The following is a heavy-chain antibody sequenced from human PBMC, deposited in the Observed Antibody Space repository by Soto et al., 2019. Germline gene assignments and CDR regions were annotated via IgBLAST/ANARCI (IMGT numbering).Heavy chain of an antibody. V-gene: IGHV3-72*01. D-gene: IGHD1-1*01. Sequence: EVQLVESGGGLVQPGGSLRLSCAASGFTFSDSYMDWVRQAPGKGLEWVGRIRNKATSYTTEYAASVKGIFTISRDDSKTSLYLQMKSLKTEDTAVYYCVKRNRVLDNWGQGTLVIVSS. CDR1: GFTFSDSY. J-gene: IGHJ4*02. CDR3: VKRNRVLDN. CDR2: IRNKATSYTT.